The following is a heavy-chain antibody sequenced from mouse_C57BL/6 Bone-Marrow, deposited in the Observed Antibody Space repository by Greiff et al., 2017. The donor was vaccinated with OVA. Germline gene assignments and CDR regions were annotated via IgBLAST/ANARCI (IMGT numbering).Heavy chain of an antibody. D-gene: IGHD2-5*01. V-gene: IGHV3-6*01. CDR1: GYSITSGYY. J-gene: IGHJ4*01. Sequence: EVKLMESGTGLVKPSQSLSLTCSVTGYSITSGYYWNWIRQFPGNKLEWMGYISYDGSNNYNPSLKKRISITRDTSKNQFFLKLNSVTTEDTATYYCARNAYYSNYDYYAMDYWGQGTSVTVSS. CDR3: ARNAYYSNYDYYAMDY. CDR2: ISYDGSN.